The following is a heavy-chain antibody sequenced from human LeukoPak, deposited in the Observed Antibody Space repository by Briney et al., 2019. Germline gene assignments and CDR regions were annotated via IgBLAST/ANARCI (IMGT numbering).Heavy chain of an antibody. CDR3: ARPSSSGSSGSEFDY. CDR2: ISSSGSTI. CDR1: GFTFSSYE. D-gene: IGHD3-22*01. J-gene: IGHJ4*02. V-gene: IGHV3-48*03. Sequence: GGSLRLSCAASGFTFSSYEMDWVRQAPGKGLEWVSYISSSGSTIYYADSVKGRFTISRDNAKNSLYLQMNSLRAEDTAVYYCARPSSSGSSGSEFDYWGQGTLVTVSS.